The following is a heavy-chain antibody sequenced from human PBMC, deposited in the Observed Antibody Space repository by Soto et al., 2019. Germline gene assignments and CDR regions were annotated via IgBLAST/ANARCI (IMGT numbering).Heavy chain of an antibody. J-gene: IGHJ5*02. CDR3: ARPKYCSSTSCYGGWFDP. CDR2: IYYSGST. Sequence: QLQLQESGPGLVKPSETLSLTCTVSGGSISSSSYYWGWIRQPPGKGLEWIGSIYYSGSTYYNPSLKSRVTISVDTSKNQFSLKLCSVTAADTAVYYCARPKYCSSTSCYGGWFDPWGQGTLVTVSS. CDR1: GGSISSSSYY. V-gene: IGHV4-39*01. D-gene: IGHD2-2*01.